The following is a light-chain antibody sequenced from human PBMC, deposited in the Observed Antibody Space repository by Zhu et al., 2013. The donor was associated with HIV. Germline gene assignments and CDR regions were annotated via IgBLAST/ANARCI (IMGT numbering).Light chain of an antibody. CDR3: QQYDSSPYA. J-gene: IGKJ2*01. CDR2: GAS. Sequence: EIVMTQSPATLSVSPGERATLSCRASQSVSSNLAWYQQKPGQAPRLLIYGASSRATGIPDRFSGSGSGTDFTLTINRLEPEDFAVYYCQQYDSSPYAFGQGTRLDIK. V-gene: IGKV3-20*01. CDR1: QSVSSN.